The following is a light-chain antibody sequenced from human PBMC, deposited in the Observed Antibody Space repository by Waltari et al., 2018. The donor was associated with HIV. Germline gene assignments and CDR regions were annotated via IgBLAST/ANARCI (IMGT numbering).Light chain of an antibody. CDR3: SSYAGSKGNV. CDR1: SSDVGGYNY. V-gene: IGLV2-8*01. J-gene: IGLJ1*01. Sequence: QSALTQPPSASGSPGQSVTISRTGTSSDVGGYNYVSWYQHHPGKVPKLMIYDVTKRPSGVPDRFSGSKSGNTASLTVSGLQAEDEADYYCSSYAGSKGNVFGTGTKVTVL. CDR2: DVT.